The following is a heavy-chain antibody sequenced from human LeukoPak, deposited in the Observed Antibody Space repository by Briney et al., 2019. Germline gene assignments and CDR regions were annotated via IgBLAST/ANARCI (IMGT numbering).Heavy chain of an antibody. CDR2: ISAYNGNT. Sequence: ASVKVSCKASGYTFTSYGISWVRQAPGQGLEWMGWISAYNGNTNYAQKLQGRVTMTTDTSTSTAYMELRSLRSDNTAVYYCARDWAPLTGYYSAEYFQHWGQGTLVTVSS. J-gene: IGHJ1*01. CDR3: ARDWAPLTGYYSAEYFQH. D-gene: IGHD3-9*01. CDR1: GYTFTSYG. V-gene: IGHV1-18*01.